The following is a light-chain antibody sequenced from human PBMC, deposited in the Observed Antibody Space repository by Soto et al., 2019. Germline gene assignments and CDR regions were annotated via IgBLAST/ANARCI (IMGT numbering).Light chain of an antibody. V-gene: IGLV4-69*01. J-gene: IGLJ3*02. CDR3: QTWGLLV. CDR2: LNSDGSH. Sequence: QSVLTQSPSASASLGASVKLTCTLSSGHSSYAIAWPQQQPEKGPRYLMKLNSDGSHSKGDGIPDRVSGSSSGAERYLNISRRRSEDEADYSCQTWGLLVFGAGTKVTVL. CDR1: SGHSSYA.